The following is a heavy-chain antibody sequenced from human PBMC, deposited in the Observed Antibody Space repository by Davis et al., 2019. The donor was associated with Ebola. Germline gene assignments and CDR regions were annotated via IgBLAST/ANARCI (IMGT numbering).Heavy chain of an antibody. CDR1: GFTFNNHA. CDR3: AREWLPHAFDI. J-gene: IGHJ3*02. CDR2: INSGGRT. Sequence: GESLKISCAASGFTFNNHALTWVRQAPGKGLEWVSFINSGGRTQYADSVKGRFTISRDNSKNTLYLQMNSLRAEDTAVYYCAREWLPHAFDIWGQGTMVTISS. V-gene: IGHV3-53*01. D-gene: IGHD5-24*01.